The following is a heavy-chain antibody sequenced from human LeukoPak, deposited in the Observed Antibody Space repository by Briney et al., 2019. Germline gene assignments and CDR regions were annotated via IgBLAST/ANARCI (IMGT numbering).Heavy chain of an antibody. V-gene: IGHV3-15*01. D-gene: IGHD1-26*01. J-gene: IGHJ4*02. CDR3: TTDLSGSYFDY. CDR1: GFTLSNAW. CDR2: IKRKTDGGTT. Sequence: PGGSLRLSCAVSGFTLSNAWFSWVRQAPGKGLEWVGRIKRKTDGGTTDYAAPVKGRFSISRDDSKDTLYLQMNSLKTEDAALYYCTTDLSGSYFDYWGQGTLVTVSS.